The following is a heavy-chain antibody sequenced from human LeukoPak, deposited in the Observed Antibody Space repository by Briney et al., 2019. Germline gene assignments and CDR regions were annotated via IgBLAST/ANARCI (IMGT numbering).Heavy chain of an antibody. J-gene: IGHJ6*02. CDR3: ARDSDYYGSGSYLSLTYYYYYGMDV. V-gene: IGHV1-2*02. D-gene: IGHD3-10*01. CDR1: GYTFTGYY. Sequence: ASVKVSCKASGYTFTGYYMHWVRQAPGQGLEWMGWINPNSGGTNYAQKFQGRVTMTRDTSISTAYVELSRLRSDDTAVYYCARDSDYYGSGSYLSLTYYYYYGMDVWGQGTTVTVSS. CDR2: INPNSGGT.